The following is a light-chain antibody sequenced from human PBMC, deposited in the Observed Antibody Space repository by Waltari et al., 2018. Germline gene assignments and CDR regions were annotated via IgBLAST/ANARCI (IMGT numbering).Light chain of an antibody. V-gene: IGLV2-14*04. Sequence: YKQHRGKAPKLLIYDVSVRPSGVSNRFASSKSGNTASLTISGLQVEDEADDYCNAYTGSSSWVFGGGTRLAVL. J-gene: IGLJ3*02. CDR2: DVS. CDR3: NAYTGSSSWV.